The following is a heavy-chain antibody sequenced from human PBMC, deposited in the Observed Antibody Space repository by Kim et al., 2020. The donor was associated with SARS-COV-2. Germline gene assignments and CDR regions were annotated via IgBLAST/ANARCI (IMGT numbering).Heavy chain of an antibody. CDR3: TRDGIRPPRPKSYYDFWSGYYSYYYYGMDV. D-gene: IGHD3-3*01. CDR2: IRSKAYGGTT. CDR1: GFTFGDYA. Sequence: GGSLRLSCTASGFTFGDYAMSWVRQAPGKGLEWVGFIRSKAYGGTTEYAASVKGRFTISRDDSKSIAYLQMNSLKTEDTAVYYCTRDGIRPPRPKSYYDFWSGYYSYYYYGMDVWGQGTTVTVSS. V-gene: IGHV3-49*04. J-gene: IGHJ6*02.